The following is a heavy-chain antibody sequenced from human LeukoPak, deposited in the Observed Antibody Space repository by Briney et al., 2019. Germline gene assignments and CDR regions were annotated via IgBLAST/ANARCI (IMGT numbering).Heavy chain of an antibody. D-gene: IGHD1-26*01. V-gene: IGHV4-59*01. CDR3: ARSSIVGATDCYYMDV. CDR1: GGSISSYY. Sequence: SETLSLTCTVSGGSISSYYLSWIRQPPGKGLEWIGYIYYSGSTNYNPSLKSRVTISVDTSKNQFSLKLSSVTAADTAVYYCARSSIVGATDCYYMDVWGKGTTVTVSS. CDR2: IYYSGST. J-gene: IGHJ6*03.